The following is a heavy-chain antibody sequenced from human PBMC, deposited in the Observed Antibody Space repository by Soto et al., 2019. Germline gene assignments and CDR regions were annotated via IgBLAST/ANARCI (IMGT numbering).Heavy chain of an antibody. D-gene: IGHD3-9*01. Sequence: ESLKISCKGSGYSFTSYWISWVRQMPGKGLEWMGRIDPSDSYTNYSPSFQGHVTISADKSISTAYLQWSSLKASDTAMYYCARHDSHYDILTGYPRDDAFDIWGQGTMVTVSS. J-gene: IGHJ3*02. CDR2: IDPSDSYT. CDR1: GYSFTSYW. V-gene: IGHV5-10-1*01. CDR3: ARHDSHYDILTGYPRDDAFDI.